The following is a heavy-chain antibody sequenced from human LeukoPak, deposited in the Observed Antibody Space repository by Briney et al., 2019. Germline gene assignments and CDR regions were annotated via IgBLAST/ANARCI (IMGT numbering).Heavy chain of an antibody. D-gene: IGHD6-13*01. V-gene: IGHV3-7*03. Sequence: GAQRLSCAASGFTFSNLWMSWVRQAPGKGLKWVANIKQDGSEKYYVDSVKGRFTISRDNAQNSLYLQMNSLGAEDTAIYYCATSTAAAGTDWGQGTLVTVSS. J-gene: IGHJ4*02. CDR3: ATSTAAAGTD. CDR2: IKQDGSEK. CDR1: GFTFSNLW.